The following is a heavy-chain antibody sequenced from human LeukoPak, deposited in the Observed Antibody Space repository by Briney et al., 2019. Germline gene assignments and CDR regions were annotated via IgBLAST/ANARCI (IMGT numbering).Heavy chain of an antibody. Sequence: GGCLRLSCAASGFTFSTYWMSWVRQAPGKGLEWVANIKEDGSEKHYVDSVKGRFTISRDNSKNTLYLQMNSLRAEDTAVYYCARVGAVAGTEDYWGQGTLVTVSS. J-gene: IGHJ4*02. CDR3: ARVGAVAGTEDY. D-gene: IGHD6-19*01. V-gene: IGHV3-7*03. CDR1: GFTFSTYW. CDR2: IKEDGSEK.